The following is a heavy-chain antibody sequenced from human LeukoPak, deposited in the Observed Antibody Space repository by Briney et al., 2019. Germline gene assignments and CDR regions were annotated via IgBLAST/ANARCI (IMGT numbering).Heavy chain of an antibody. CDR2: IIPIFGTA. Sequence: SVKVSCKASGYTFTSYGISWVRQAPGQGLEWMGGIIPIFGTANYAQKFQGRVTITADESTSTAYMELSSLRSEDTAVYYCARWMVISFFYYYGMDVWGQGTTVTASS. CDR3: ARWMVISFFYYYGMDV. D-gene: IGHD3-22*01. V-gene: IGHV1-69*13. CDR1: GYTFTSYG. J-gene: IGHJ6*02.